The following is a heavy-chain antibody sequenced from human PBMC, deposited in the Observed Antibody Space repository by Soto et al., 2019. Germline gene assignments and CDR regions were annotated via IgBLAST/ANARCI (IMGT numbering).Heavy chain of an antibody. V-gene: IGHV1-69*13. D-gene: IGHD6-6*01. CDR1: GGTFSSYA. Sequence: ASVKVSCKASGGTFSSYAISWVRQAPGQGLEWMGGIIPIFGTANYAQKFQGRVTITADESTSTAYMELSSLRSEDTAVYYCARARSSSSVHYYGMDVWGQGTTVTVSS. J-gene: IGHJ6*02. CDR3: ARARSSSSVHYYGMDV. CDR2: IIPIFGTA.